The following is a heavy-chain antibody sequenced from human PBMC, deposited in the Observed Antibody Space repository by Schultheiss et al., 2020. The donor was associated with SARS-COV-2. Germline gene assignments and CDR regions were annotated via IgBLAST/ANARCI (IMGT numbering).Heavy chain of an antibody. V-gene: IGHV1-18*01. D-gene: IGHD3-3*01. Sequence: ASVKVSCKASGGTFSSYGISWVRQAPGQGLEWMGWISAYNGNTNYAQKLQGRVTMTTDTSTSTAYMELRSLRSDDTAVYYCAKILEGDAFDIWGQGTMVTVSS. J-gene: IGHJ3*02. CDR1: GGTFSSYG. CDR2: ISAYNGNT. CDR3: AKILEGDAFDI.